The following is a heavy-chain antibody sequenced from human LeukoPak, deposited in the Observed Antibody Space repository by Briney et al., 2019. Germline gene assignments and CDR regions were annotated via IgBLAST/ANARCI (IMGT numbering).Heavy chain of an antibody. CDR2: ISAYNGNT. CDR3: ARDRPVWGSYRYTEKYDY. V-gene: IGHV1-18*01. D-gene: IGHD3-16*02. Sequence: ASVKVSCKASGYTFTSYGISWVRQAPGQGLEWMGWISAYNGNTNYAQKLRGRVTMTTDTSTSTAYMELRSLRSDDTAVYYCARDRPVWGSYRYTEKYDYWGQGTLVTVSS. J-gene: IGHJ4*02. CDR1: GYTFTSYG.